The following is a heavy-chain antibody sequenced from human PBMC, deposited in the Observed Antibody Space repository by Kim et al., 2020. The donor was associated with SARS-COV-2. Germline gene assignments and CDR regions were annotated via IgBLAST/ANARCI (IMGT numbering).Heavy chain of an antibody. Sequence: ASVKVSCKASGYTFTSYYMHWVRQAPGQGLEWMGIINPSGGSTSYAQKFQGRVTMTRDTSTSTVYMELSSLRSEDTAVYYCARGYTMIVVVPGGDAFDIWGQGKMVTVSS. CDR3: ARGYTMIVVVPGGDAFDI. CDR1: GYTFTSYY. D-gene: IGHD3-22*01. J-gene: IGHJ3*02. V-gene: IGHV1-46*01. CDR2: INPSGGST.